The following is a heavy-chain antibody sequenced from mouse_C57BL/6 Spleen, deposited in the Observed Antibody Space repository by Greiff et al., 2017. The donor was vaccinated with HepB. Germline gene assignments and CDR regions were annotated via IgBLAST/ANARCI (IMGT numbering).Heavy chain of an antibody. V-gene: IGHV1-64*01. CDR1: GYTFTSYW. CDR2: IHPNSGST. D-gene: IGHD1-1*01. J-gene: IGHJ2*01. Sequence: QVHVKQPGAELVKPGASVKLSCKASGYTFTSYWMHWVKQRPGQGLEWIGMIHPNSGSTNYNEKFKSKATLTVDKSSSTAYMQLSSLTSEDSAVYYCARRFPGSSYFDYWGQGTTLTVSS. CDR3: ARRFPGSSYFDY.